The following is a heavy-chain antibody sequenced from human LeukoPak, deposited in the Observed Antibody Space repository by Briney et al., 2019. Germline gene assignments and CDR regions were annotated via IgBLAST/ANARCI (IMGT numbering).Heavy chain of an antibody. CDR3: ARGSSGYYPHNWFDP. Sequence: SVKVSCKASGGTFSSYAISWVRQAPGQGLEWMGGIIPIFGTANYAQKFRGRVTITTDESTSTAYMELSSLRSEDTAVYYCARGSSGYYPHNWFDPWGQGTLVTVSS. V-gene: IGHV1-69*05. CDR2: IIPIFGTA. CDR1: GGTFSSYA. J-gene: IGHJ5*02. D-gene: IGHD3-22*01.